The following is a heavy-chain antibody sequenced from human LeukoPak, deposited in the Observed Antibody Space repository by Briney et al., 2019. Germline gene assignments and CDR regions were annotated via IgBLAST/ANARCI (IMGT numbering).Heavy chain of an antibody. D-gene: IGHD3-16*02. V-gene: IGHV3-30*18. Sequence: PGGSLRLSCAASGFTFSSYAMHWVRQAPGKGLEWVAVISYDGSNKYYADSVKGRFTISRDNSKNTLYLQMNSLRAEDTAVYYCAKWDEPIMITFGGVIVQNAFDIWGQGTMVTVSS. CDR1: GFTFSSYA. CDR2: ISYDGSNK. CDR3: AKWDEPIMITFGGVIVQNAFDI. J-gene: IGHJ3*02.